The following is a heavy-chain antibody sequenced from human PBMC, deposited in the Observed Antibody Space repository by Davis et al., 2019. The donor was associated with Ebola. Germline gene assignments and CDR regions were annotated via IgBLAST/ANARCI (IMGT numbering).Heavy chain of an antibody. D-gene: IGHD6-19*01. J-gene: IGHJ2*01. Sequence: PGGSLRLSCAASGFTFSSSWMTWVRQAPEKGLEWVATIKADGSAKYYVDSVKGRFTISRDNAKNSLYLQMNSLRAEDTAVYYCARDPTSSGWYTGDWYFDLWGRGTLVTVSS. CDR3: ARDPTSSGWYTGDWYFDL. CDR1: GFTFSSSW. V-gene: IGHV3-7*03. CDR2: IKADGSAK.